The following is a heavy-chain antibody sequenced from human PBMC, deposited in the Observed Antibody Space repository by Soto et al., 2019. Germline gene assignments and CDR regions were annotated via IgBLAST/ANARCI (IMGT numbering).Heavy chain of an antibody. CDR3: ARNVLDYYDSSGYYSWFDP. J-gene: IGHJ5*02. CDR2: IIPIVGTA. CDR1: GGAFSSYA. Sequence: QVQLVQSGAEVKKPGSSVKVSCKASGGAFSSYAISWVRQAPGQGREWMGGIIPIVGTANYAQKFQGRVTITADESTSTAYMELSSLRAEDTVVYYYARNVLDYYDSSGYYSWFDPWGQGTLVTVSS. D-gene: IGHD3-22*01. V-gene: IGHV1-69*12.